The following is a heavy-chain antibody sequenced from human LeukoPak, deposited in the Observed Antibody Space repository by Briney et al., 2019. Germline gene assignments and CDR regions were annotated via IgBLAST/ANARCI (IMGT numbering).Heavy chain of an antibody. Sequence: ASETLSLTCAVYGGSFSGYYWSWIRQPPGKGLEWIGEINHSGSTNYNPSLKSRVTISVDTSKNQFSLKLSSVTAADTAVYYCARGRQPDGGTTPPYSGSYTWFDPWGQGTLVTVSS. D-gene: IGHD1-26*01. CDR3: ARGRQPDGGTTPPYSGSYTWFDP. CDR2: INHSGST. CDR1: GGSFSGYY. V-gene: IGHV4-34*01. J-gene: IGHJ5*02.